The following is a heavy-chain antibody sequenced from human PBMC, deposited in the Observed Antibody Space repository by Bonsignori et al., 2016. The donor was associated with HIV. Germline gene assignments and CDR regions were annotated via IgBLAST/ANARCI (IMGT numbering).Heavy chain of an antibody. Sequence: EVLLVESGGGVVRPGGSLRLSCATSGFNFEDFAMSWVRQGPGKGLEWLSDLNWNGGRTGYADSVKGRFTISRDNANKSLYLQMNSLRAEDTALYYCARTGNGYRFDFWGQGALVTVSS. D-gene: IGHD1-1*01. J-gene: IGHJ4*02. V-gene: IGHV3-20*04. CDR1: GFNFEDFA. CDR3: ARTGNGYRFDF. CDR2: LNWNGGRT.